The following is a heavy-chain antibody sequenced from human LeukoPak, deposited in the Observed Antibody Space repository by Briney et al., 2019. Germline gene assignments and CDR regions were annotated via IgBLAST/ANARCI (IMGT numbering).Heavy chain of an antibody. J-gene: IGHJ4*02. CDR1: GYTYTGYY. V-gene: IGHV1-2*02. CDR3: ARDYIGPRRYDYVWGSYRPLDY. CDR2: INPNSGGT. D-gene: IGHD3-16*02. Sequence: ASVKVSCKASGYTYTGYYMHWVRQAPGQGLEWMGWINPNSGGTNYAQKFQGRVTMTRDTSISTAYMELSRLRSDDTAVYYCARDYIGPRRYDYVWGSYRPLDYWGQGTLVTVSS.